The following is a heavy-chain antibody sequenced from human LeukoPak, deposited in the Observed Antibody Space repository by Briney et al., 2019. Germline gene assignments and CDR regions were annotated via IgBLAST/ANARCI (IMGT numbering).Heavy chain of an antibody. CDR2: IYYSGST. J-gene: IGHJ4*02. CDR3: ARLTDYYDSSGYYGFEYFLDY. Sequence: PSETLSLTCTVSGGSISSSSYYWGWIRQPPGKGLEWIGSIYYSGSTYYNPSLKSRVTISVDTSKNLFSLKLSSVTAADTAVYYCARLTDYYDSSGYYGFEYFLDYWAREPWSPSPQ. CDR1: GGSISSSSYY. V-gene: IGHV4-39*07. D-gene: IGHD3-22*01.